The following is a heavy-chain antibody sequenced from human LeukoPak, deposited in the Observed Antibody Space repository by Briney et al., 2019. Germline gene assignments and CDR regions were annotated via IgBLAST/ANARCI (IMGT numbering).Heavy chain of an antibody. V-gene: IGHV3-21*04. Sequence: GGSLRLSCAASGFTFNRYSMNWVRQAPGKGLEWVSSISSSSRYIYYADSVKGRFTISRDNAKNSLYLQMNSLRAEDTALYYCARSTTVTTGPHAFDIWGQGTMVTVSS. J-gene: IGHJ3*02. CDR1: GFTFNRYS. CDR3: ARSTTVTTGPHAFDI. D-gene: IGHD4-17*01. CDR2: ISSSSRYI.